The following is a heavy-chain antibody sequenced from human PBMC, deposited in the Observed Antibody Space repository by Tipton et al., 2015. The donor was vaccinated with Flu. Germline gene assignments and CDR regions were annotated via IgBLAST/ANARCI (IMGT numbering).Heavy chain of an antibody. D-gene: IGHD1-14*01. J-gene: IGHJ5*02. CDR1: GYTLTGYY. Sequence: QVQLVQSGAEMKKPGASVKVSCKASGYTLTGYYMHWVRQAPGQGPEWMGWINPNSGGTNSAQTFQGRVTMTRETSIHTAYMEMTSLTSDDTAVYFCATVKPTDHLGTAAGLLDTGGEGPLVRVSS. CDR3: ATVKPTDHLGTAAGLLDT. CDR2: INPNSGGT. V-gene: IGHV1-2*02.